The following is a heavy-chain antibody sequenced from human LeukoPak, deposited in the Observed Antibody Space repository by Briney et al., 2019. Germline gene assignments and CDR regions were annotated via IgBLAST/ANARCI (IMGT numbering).Heavy chain of an antibody. Sequence: GGSLRLSCAASGFTFSSYEMNWVRQAPGKGLEWVSYISSSGSTIYYADSVKGRFTISRDNAKNSLYLQMNSLRAEDTALYYCARDDHLGYEQWLVLKLRGGFDYWGQGTLVTVSS. D-gene: IGHD6-19*01. J-gene: IGHJ4*02. CDR3: ARDDHLGYEQWLVLKLRGGFDY. CDR2: ISSSGSTI. V-gene: IGHV3-48*03. CDR1: GFTFSSYE.